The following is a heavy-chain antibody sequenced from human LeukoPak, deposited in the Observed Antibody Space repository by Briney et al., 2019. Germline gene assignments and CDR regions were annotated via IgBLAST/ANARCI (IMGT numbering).Heavy chain of an antibody. CDR2: IYTSGST. CDR3: ARDDIANTFDP. D-gene: IGHD2-15*01. Sequence: SETLSLTCTVSGVSISSYYWSWLRQPAGKGLEWLGRIYTSGSTHYNPSLKSRVTMSVDTSKNQFSLKLSSVTAADTAVYYCARDDIANTFDPWGQGTLVTVSS. V-gene: IGHV4-4*07. J-gene: IGHJ5*02. CDR1: GVSISSYY.